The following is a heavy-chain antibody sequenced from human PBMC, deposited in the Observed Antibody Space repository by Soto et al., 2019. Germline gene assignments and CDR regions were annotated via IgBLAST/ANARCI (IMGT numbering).Heavy chain of an antibody. CDR3: ARLSVVPAASRGAFDI. D-gene: IGHD2-2*01. V-gene: IGHV4-59*08. Sequence: SETLSLTCTVSGGSISSYYWSWIRQPPGKGLEWIGYIYYSGSTNYNPSLKSRVTISVDTSKNQFSLKLSSVTAADTAVYYCARLSVVPAASRGAFDIWGQGTMVT. CDR2: IYYSGST. CDR1: GGSISSYY. J-gene: IGHJ3*02.